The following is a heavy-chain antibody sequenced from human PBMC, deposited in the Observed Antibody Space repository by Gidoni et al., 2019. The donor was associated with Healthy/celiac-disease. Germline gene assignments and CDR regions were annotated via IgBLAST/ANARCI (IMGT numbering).Heavy chain of an antibody. V-gene: IGHV3-48*02. D-gene: IGHD6-19*01. CDR3: ARDNSYSSGWPEAFDY. CDR1: GFTFRRYS. Sequence: EVQLVESGGGLVQPGGSLRLSCAASGFTFRRYSMNWFLQAPGKGLEWVSYISSSSSTIYYADSVKGRFTISRDNAKNSLYLQMNSLRDEDTAVYYCARDNSYSSGWPEAFDYWGQGTLVTVSS. J-gene: IGHJ4*02. CDR2: ISSSSSTI.